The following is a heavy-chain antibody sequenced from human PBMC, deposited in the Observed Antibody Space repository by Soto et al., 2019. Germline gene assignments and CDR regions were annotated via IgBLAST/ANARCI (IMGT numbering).Heavy chain of an antibody. CDR1: CSSIKRSGYY. CDR2: IIYSVST. CDR3: VRGQKIIVLAFDV. D-gene: IGHD3-16*02. V-gene: IGHV4-30-4*08. Sequence: SETLSLTCTVSCSSIKRSGYYWGWIRQPPGKGLEWLGYIIYSVSTFYNPSLKSRVTISVDTSKNQFSLELNSVTAADTAVYYCVRGQKIIVLAFDVWGQGTMVTVS. J-gene: IGHJ3*01.